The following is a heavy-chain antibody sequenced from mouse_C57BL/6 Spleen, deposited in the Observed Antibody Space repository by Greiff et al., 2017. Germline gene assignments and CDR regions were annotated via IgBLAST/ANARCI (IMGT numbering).Heavy chain of an antibody. V-gene: IGHV5-4*03. Sequence: EVKLMESGGGLVKPGGSLKLSCAASGFTFSSYAMSWVRQTPEKRLEWVATISDGGSYTYYPDNVKGRFTISRDNAKNNLYLQMSHLKSEDTAMYYCARGVFAYWGQVTLVTVSA. CDR2: ISDGGSYT. CDR3: ARGVFAY. J-gene: IGHJ3*01. CDR1: GFTFSSYA.